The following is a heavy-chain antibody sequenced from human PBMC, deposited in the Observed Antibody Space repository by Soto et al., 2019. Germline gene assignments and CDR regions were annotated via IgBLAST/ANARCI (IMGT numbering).Heavy chain of an antibody. CDR1: GGTFSSYT. D-gene: IGHD6-13*01. V-gene: IGHV1-69*02. CDR2: IIPILGIA. J-gene: IGHJ4*02. Sequence: QVQLVQSGAEVKKPGSSVKVSCKASGGTFSSYTISWVRQAPGQGLEWMGRIIPILGIANYAQKFQGRVTITADKSTSTAYMELSSLRSEDTAVYYCALCLAADGPTFDYWGQGTLVTVSS. CDR3: ALCLAADGPTFDY.